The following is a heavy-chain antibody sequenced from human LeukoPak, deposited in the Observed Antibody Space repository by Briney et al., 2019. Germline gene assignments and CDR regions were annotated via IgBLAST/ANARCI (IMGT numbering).Heavy chain of an antibody. J-gene: IGHJ4*02. V-gene: IGHV3-21*01. CDR1: GFTFSSYS. CDR2: ISSSSSYI. D-gene: IGHD4-17*01. Sequence: GGSLRLSCAASGFTFSSYSMNWVRQAPGKGLEWVSSISSSSSYIYYADSVKGRFTISRDNAKNSLYLQMNSLRAEDTAVYYCARDAHYGDYPFDHWGQGTLVTVSS. CDR3: ARDAHYGDYPFDH.